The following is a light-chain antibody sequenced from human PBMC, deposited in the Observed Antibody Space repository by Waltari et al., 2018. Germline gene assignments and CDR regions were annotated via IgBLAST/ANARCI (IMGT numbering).Light chain of an antibody. CDR1: SSDVGGYNY. V-gene: IGLV2-14*01. CDR3: SSYTSSSTVV. Sequence: QSALTQPASVSGSPGQSITIPCPGTSSDVGGYNYVPWYQQHPGKAPKLMISDVSKRPSGVSNRFSGSKSGNTASLTISGLQAEDEADYYCSSYTSSSTVVFGGGTKLTVL. CDR2: DVS. J-gene: IGLJ2*01.